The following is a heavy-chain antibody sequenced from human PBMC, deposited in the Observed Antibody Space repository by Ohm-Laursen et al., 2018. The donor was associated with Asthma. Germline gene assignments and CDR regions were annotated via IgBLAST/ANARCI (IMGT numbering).Heavy chain of an antibody. Sequence: ASVKVSCKASGYTFTGYYMHWVRQAPGQGLEWMGRINPNSGGTNYAQKFQGRVTMTRDTSISTAYMELSRLRSDDTAVYYCARDESSSPGGAYGMDVWGQGTTVTVSS. J-gene: IGHJ6*02. V-gene: IGHV1-2*06. CDR3: ARDESSSPGGAYGMDV. CDR1: GYTFTGYY. D-gene: IGHD6-13*01. CDR2: INPNSGGT.